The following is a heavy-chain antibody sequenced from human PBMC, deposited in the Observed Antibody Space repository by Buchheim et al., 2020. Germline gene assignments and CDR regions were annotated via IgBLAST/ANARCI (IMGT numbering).Heavy chain of an antibody. V-gene: IGHV4-39*01. CDR1: GGSISSGAYY. J-gene: IGHJ4*02. Sequence: QLQLQESGPGLVKPSETLSLTCTVSGGSISSGAYYWGWIRQPPGKGLEWIGSIYYSGSTYYNPSLKSRVTISVDTSKNQFSLKLSSVTAADTAVYYCARHKDPITIFGVVPGPNFDYWGQGTL. CDR2: IYYSGST. CDR3: ARHKDPITIFGVVPGPNFDY. D-gene: IGHD3-3*01.